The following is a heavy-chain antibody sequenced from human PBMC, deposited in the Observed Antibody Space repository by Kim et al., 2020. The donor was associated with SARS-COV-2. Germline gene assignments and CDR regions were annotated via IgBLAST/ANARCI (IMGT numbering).Heavy chain of an antibody. D-gene: IGHD2-2*01. CDR3: AREDIVVVPAAFNWFDP. Sequence: GGSLRLSCAASGFTFSSYWMSWVRQAPGKGLEWVANIKQDGSEKYYVDSVKGRFTISRDNAKNSLYLQMNSLRAEDTAVYYCAREDIVVVPAAFNWFDPWGQGTLVTVSS. V-gene: IGHV3-7*03. CDR1: GFTFSSYW. CDR2: IKQDGSEK. J-gene: IGHJ5*02.